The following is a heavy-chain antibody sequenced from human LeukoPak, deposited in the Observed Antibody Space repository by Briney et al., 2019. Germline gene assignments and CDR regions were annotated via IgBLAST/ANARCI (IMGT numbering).Heavy chain of an antibody. CDR3: ARDPGQTTNDGKDY. CDR1: GFTFSSYG. Sequence: PGGTLRLSCAASGFTFSSYGMSWVRQAPGKGLEWVSSISSSSSYIYYADSVKGRFTISRDNAKNSLYLQMNSLRAEDTAVYYCARDPGQTTNDGKDYWGQGTLVTVSS. D-gene: IGHD1-1*01. V-gene: IGHV3-21*01. CDR2: ISSSSSYI. J-gene: IGHJ4*02.